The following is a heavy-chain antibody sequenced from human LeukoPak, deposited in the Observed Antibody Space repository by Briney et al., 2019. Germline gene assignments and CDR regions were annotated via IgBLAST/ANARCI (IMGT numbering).Heavy chain of an antibody. CDR3: ARLTAMVEYYFDY. J-gene: IGHJ4*02. CDR1: VGSLSSSIYY. V-gene: IGHV4-39*01. Sequence: PSETLSLTCTVSVGSLSSSIYYWGWTRHPPGKGLEWIGSIYYSGSTYYNPSLKSRVTISVDTSKNQFPMKLSSVTAADTAVYYCARLTAMVEYYFDYWGQGTLVTVSS. D-gene: IGHD5-18*01. CDR2: IYYSGST.